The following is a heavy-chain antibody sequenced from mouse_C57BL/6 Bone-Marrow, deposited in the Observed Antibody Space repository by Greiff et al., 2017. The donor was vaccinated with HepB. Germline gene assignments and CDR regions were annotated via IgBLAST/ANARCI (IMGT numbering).Heavy chain of an antibody. V-gene: IGHV7-4*01. J-gene: IGHJ4*01. CDR2: IRNKANGYTT. CDR1: GFTFTDYY. D-gene: IGHD1-1*01. Sequence: DVMLVESGGGLVQPGASLRLSCAASGFTFTDYYMSWVRQPPGKAPEWLALIRNKANGYTTEYTASVKGRFTISRDNSQNILYLQMNTLRAEDSATYYCVKAAYYYGSSYDYAMDYWGQGTSVTVSS. CDR3: VKAAYYYGSSYDYAMDY.